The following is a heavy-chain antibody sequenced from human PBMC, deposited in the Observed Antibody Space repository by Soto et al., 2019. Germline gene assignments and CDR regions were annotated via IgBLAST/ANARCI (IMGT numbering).Heavy chain of an antibody. CDR3: ARVGYSDSSGYYYYFDP. J-gene: IGHJ5*02. CDR1: GGAIRRGGYH. Sequence: SETLSLTCNVSGGAIRRGGYHWVWIRQHPEKGLDWIGHVYSSGSTNYNPSLKSRVTISVDTSKNQFSLKLSSVTAADTAVYYCARVGYSDSSGYYYYFDPWGQGTLVTVSS. CDR2: VYSSGST. D-gene: IGHD3-22*01. V-gene: IGHV4-61*08.